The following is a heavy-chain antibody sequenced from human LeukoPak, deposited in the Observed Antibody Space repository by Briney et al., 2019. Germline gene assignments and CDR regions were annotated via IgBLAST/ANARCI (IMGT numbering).Heavy chain of an antibody. D-gene: IGHD2-2*01. CDR3: ASGGGYCSSTSCYVSDY. CDR2: ISNDGINK. CDR1: GFTFSSYA. J-gene: IGHJ4*02. Sequence: PGRSLRLSCAASGFTFSSYAMHWVRQAPGKGLGWVAVISNDGINKYYADSVKGRFTISRDNSKNTLYLQMNSLRAEDTAVYYCASGGGYCSSTSCYVSDYWGQGTLVTVSS. V-gene: IGHV3-30-3*01.